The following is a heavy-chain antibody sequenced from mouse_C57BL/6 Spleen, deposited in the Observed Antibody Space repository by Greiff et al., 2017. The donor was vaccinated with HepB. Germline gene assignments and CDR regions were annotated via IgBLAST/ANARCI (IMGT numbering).Heavy chain of an antibody. CDR3: TTYYYGSSPSDY. J-gene: IGHJ2*01. CDR1: GFNIKDYY. D-gene: IGHD1-1*01. CDR2: IDPEDGDT. Sequence: VQLKESGAELVRPGASVKLSCTASGFNIKDYYMHWVKQRPEQGLEWIGRIDPEDGDTEYAPKFQGKATMTADTASNTAYLQLSSLTSEDTAVYYCTTYYYGSSPSDYWGQGTTLTVSS. V-gene: IGHV14-1*01.